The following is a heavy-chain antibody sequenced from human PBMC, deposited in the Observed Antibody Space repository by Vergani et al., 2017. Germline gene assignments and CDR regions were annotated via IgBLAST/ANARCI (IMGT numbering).Heavy chain of an antibody. Sequence: QVQLQESGPGLVKPSQTLSLTCTVSGGSISSGGYYWSWIRQHPGKGLEWIGYIYYSGSTYYNPSLKSRVTISVDTSKNQFSLKLSSVTAADTAVYYCARGLTYYYDSSGYYYYYYYGMDVWGQGTTVTVSS. D-gene: IGHD3-22*01. J-gene: IGHJ6*02. CDR3: ARGLTYYYDSSGYYYYYYYGMDV. V-gene: IGHV4-31*03. CDR1: GGSISSGGYY. CDR2: IYYSGST.